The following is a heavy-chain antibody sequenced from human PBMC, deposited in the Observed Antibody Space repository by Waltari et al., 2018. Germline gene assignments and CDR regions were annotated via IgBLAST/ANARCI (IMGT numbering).Heavy chain of an antibody. CDR3: ARFDYEDY. CDR2: IYTSGST. Sequence: QVQLQESGPGLVKPSQTLSLTCTVAGGPIRSVSYYWSWLRQPAGKGLEWIGYIYTSGSTNYNPALKSRVTISVDTSKNQFSLKLSSVTAADTAVYYCARFDYEDYWGQGTLVTVSS. CDR1: GGPIRSVSYY. D-gene: IGHD4-17*01. J-gene: IGHJ4*02. V-gene: IGHV4-61*09.